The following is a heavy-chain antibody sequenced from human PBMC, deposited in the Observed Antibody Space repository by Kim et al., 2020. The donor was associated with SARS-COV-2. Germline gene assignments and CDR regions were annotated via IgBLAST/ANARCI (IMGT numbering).Heavy chain of an antibody. D-gene: IGHD6-13*01. J-gene: IGHJ4*02. CDR3: ARHLLARQQLVPDY. Sequence: SPSFQGQVTISADKSISTAYLQWSSLKASDTAMYYCARHLLARQQLVPDYWGQGTLVTVSS. V-gene: IGHV5-51*01.